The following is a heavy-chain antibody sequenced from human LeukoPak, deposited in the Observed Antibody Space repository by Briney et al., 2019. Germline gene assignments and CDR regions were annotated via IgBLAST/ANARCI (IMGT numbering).Heavy chain of an antibody. V-gene: IGHV3-53*01. D-gene: IGHD4/OR15-4a*01. CDR1: GFTVSSSY. CDR3: AXXPXGAAGY. J-gene: IGHJ4*02. Sequence: PGGSLRLSCAASGFTVSSSYMSWVRQAPGKGLEWVSVIYSGGXTXXXDSVKGRFTISRDNAKNTLYLQMNSLRAEDTAEYYCAXXPXGAAGYWGQGTLVTVSS. CDR2: IYSGGXT.